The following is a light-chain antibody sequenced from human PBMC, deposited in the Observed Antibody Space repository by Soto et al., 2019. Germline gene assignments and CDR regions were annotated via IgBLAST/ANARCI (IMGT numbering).Light chain of an antibody. CDR3: QKLNAYPPWT. Sequence: DIQMTKSPSTLSASVGARVPITGRASQGISSNLAWYQQKPGRAPKLLIFGASTLQSGVPSRFSGSGSGTDFTLTIRSLQPEDLATYFCQKLNAYPPWTVGQGTKVDI. J-gene: IGKJ1*01. CDR1: QGISSN. CDR2: GAS. V-gene: IGKV1-9*01.